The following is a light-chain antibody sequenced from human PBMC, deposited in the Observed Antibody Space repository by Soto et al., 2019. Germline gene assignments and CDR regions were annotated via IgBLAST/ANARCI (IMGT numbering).Light chain of an antibody. V-gene: IGKV1-39*01. Sequence: DIQMTQSPSSLSASVGDRVTITCRASQSISSYLNWYQQKPGKAPKLLIYAASRLQSGVPSRFSGSGSGTDFTLTISSLQPEDFATYSCQQSYSSTWTSGQGTKVDIK. J-gene: IGKJ1*01. CDR3: QQSYSSTWT. CDR2: AAS. CDR1: QSISSY.